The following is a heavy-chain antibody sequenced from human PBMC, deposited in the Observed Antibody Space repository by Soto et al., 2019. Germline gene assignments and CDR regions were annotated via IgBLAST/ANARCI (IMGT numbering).Heavy chain of an antibody. CDR2: IYSGGST. J-gene: IGHJ6*02. D-gene: IGHD3-10*01. CDR1: GFTVSSNY. Sequence: EVQLVESGGGLVQPGGSLRLSCVASGFTVSSNYVNWVRQAPGKGLEWVSVIYSGGSTYYADSVKGRFTISSDNSKNTLYLQMNSLRAEDTAVYYCARGIYGMDVWGQGTTVTVSS. CDR3: ARGIYGMDV. V-gene: IGHV3-66*01.